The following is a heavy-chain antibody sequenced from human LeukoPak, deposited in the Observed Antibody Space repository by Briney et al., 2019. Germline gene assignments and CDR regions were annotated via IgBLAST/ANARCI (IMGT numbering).Heavy chain of an antibody. J-gene: IGHJ4*02. D-gene: IGHD3-10*01. CDR2: INPSSGGT. Sequence: ASVKVSCKASGYTFTGYYMHWVRQAPGQGLEWMGWINPSSGGTNYAQKFQGRVTMTRDTSISTAYMELSRLRSDDTAVYYCARSLSHGSGSPRQFDYWGQGTLVTVSS. CDR3: ARSLSHGSGSPRQFDY. V-gene: IGHV1-2*02. CDR1: GYTFTGYY.